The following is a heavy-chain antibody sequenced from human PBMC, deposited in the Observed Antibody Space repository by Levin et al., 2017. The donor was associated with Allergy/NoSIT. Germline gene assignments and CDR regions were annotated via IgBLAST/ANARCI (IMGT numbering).Heavy chain of an antibody. CDR2: IKSKTDGGTT. CDR3: TAWGFGESGI. J-gene: IGHJ3*02. Sequence: LSLTCAASGFTFSNAWMSWVRQAPGKGLEWVGRIKSKTDGGTTDYAAPVKGRFTISRDDSKNTLYLQMNSLKTEDTAVYYCTAWGFGESGIWGQGTMVTVSS. V-gene: IGHV3-15*01. CDR1: GFTFSNAW. D-gene: IGHD3-10*01.